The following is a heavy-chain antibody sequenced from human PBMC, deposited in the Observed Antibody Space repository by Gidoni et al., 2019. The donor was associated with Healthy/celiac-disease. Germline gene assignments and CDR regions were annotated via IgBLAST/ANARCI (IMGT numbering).Heavy chain of an antibody. CDR2: TYYRSKWYN. V-gene: IGHV6-1*01. Sequence: QVQLQQSGPGLVKPSQTLSLTCAISGDSVSSNSAAWNWIRQSPSRGLEWLGRTYYRSKWYNDYAVSVKSRITINPDTSKNQFSLQLNSVTPEDTAVYYCARDLGYYDSSGYKEEGAFDIWGQGTMVTVSS. CDR1: GDSVSSNSAA. CDR3: ARDLGYYDSSGYKEEGAFDI. D-gene: IGHD3-22*01. J-gene: IGHJ3*02.